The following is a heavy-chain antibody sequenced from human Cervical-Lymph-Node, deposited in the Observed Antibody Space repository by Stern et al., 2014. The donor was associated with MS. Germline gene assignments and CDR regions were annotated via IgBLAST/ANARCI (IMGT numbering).Heavy chain of an antibody. J-gene: IGHJ5*02. CDR2: ILPKSGGT. CDR1: GNTFSDSY. V-gene: IGHV1-2*04. CDR3: ARGFVGAPPLGFYFDT. D-gene: IGHD1-26*01. Sequence: QVQLVQSASEVKKPGASVTVSCQASGNTFSDSYIHWVRQAPGQGLEWMGWILPKSGGTNYAQKFKGWVTMSSDTSINTVFMELTGLRADDPAVYFCARGFVGAPPLGFYFDTWGQGTLVTVSS.